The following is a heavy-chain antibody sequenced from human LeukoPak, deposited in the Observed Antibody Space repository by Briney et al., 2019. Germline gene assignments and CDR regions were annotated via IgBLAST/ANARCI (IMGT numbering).Heavy chain of an antibody. CDR3: ARDTTLLTGYCSSTSCYYGMDV. V-gene: IGHV4-61*01. CDR1: GGSISSSSYY. CDR2: IYYSGST. Sequence: KPSETLSLTCTVSGGSISSSSYYWSWIRQPPGKGLEWIGYIYYSGSTNYNPSLKSRVTISVDTSKNQFSLKLSSVTAADTAVYYCARDTTLLTGYCSSTSCYYGMDVWGQGTTVTVSS. D-gene: IGHD2-2*01. J-gene: IGHJ6*02.